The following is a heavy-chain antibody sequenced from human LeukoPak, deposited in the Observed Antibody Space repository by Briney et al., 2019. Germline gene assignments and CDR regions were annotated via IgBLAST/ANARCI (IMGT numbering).Heavy chain of an antibody. CDR1: GYTFNRYG. J-gene: IGHJ4*02. D-gene: IGHD3-22*01. CDR3: ARDGVGYYYDSSGYYPEQFDY. CDR2: ISAYNGNT. Sequence: ASVKVSCKASGYTFNRYGITWVRQAPGQGLEWMGWISAYNGNTNYAQKLQGRVTMTTDTSTSTAYMELRSLRSDDTAVYYCARDGVGYYYDSSGYYPEQFDYWGQGTLVTVSS. V-gene: IGHV1-18*01.